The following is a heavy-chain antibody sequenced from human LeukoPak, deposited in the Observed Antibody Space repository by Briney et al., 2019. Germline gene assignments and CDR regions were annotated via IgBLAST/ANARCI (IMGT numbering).Heavy chain of an antibody. CDR1: GYTFTSYY. D-gene: IGHD3-22*01. V-gene: IGHV1-46*01. J-gene: IGHJ5*02. Sequence: ASVKVSCKASGYTFTSYYMHWVRLAPGQGREWMGIINPSGGSTSYAQKFQGRVTMTRDTSTSTVYMELSSLRSEDTAVYYCARAPMIRSIAATESWFDPWGQGTLVTVSS. CDR3: ARAPMIRSIAATESWFDP. CDR2: INPSGGST.